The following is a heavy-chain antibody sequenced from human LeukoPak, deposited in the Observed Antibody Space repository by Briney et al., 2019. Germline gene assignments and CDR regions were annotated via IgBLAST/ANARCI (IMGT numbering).Heavy chain of an antibody. CDR3: ARVNTYYDFWSGYPRLGWFDP. V-gene: IGHV4-34*01. Sequence: SETLSLTCAVYGGSFSGYYWSWIRQPPGKGLEWIGEINHSGSTNYNPSLKSRVTISVDTSKNRFSLKLSSVTAADTAVYYCARVNTYYDFWSGYPRLGWFDPWGQGTLVTVSS. J-gene: IGHJ5*02. D-gene: IGHD3-3*01. CDR2: INHSGST. CDR1: GGSFSGYY.